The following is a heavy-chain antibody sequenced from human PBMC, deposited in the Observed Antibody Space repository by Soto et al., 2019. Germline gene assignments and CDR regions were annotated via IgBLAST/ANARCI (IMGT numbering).Heavy chain of an antibody. J-gene: IGHJ6*02. CDR1: GGSISSGDYY. CDR2: IYYSGST. D-gene: IGHD2-2*01. V-gene: IGHV4-30-4*01. Sequence: SETLSLTCTVSGGSISSGDYYWSWIRQPPGKGLEWIGYIYYSGSTYYNPSLKSRVTISVDTSKNQFSLKLSSVTAADTAVYYCARDHCSDTSCRYYYYYGMDVWGQGTTVTLSS. CDR3: ARDHCSDTSCRYYYYYGMDV.